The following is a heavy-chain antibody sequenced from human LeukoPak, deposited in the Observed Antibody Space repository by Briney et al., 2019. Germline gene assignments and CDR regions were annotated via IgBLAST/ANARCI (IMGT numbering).Heavy chain of an antibody. J-gene: IGHJ4*02. CDR3: ARTQTGALFDS. CDR2: ISGSGSST. D-gene: IGHD1-14*01. CDR1: GFYFSSFT. Sequence: GGSLRLSCAASGFYFSSFTMTWVRHSPRKGLQWVSGISGSGSSTYYADSVKGRFTISRDNSKNTLYLQMDSLRAEDTALYYCARTQTGALFDSWGQGTLVTVSS. V-gene: IGHV3-23*01.